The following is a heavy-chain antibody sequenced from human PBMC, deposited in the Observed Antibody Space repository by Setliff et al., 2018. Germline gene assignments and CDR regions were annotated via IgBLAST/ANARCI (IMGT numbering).Heavy chain of an antibody. J-gene: IGHJ4*02. CDR2: TYSGGET. V-gene: IGHV3-53*01. CDR1: ESTFNKYW. CDR3: ARAPNIFAGNFDF. D-gene: IGHD2-21*01. Sequence: GGSLRLSCAASESTFNKYWMTWVRQAPGKGLEWLSVTYSGGETKYADSVNGRFTISRDASENSISLQMNSLRVDDTAVYYCARAPNIFAGNFDFWGQGALVTVSS.